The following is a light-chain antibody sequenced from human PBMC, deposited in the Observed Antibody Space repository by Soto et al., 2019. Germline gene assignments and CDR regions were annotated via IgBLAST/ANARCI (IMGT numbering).Light chain of an antibody. J-gene: IGKJ4*01. CDR2: RAS. V-gene: IGKV3D-15*01. Sequence: ETVMTQSPGTLSVSPGESATLSCGTSQSVSSNLAWYQQKPGQAPRLLIYRASTRATGITARFSGSGSGTEFTLTISYLRPEDSAVYFCQQYHDWVTFGGGTRVEI. CDR3: QQYHDWVT. CDR1: QSVSSN.